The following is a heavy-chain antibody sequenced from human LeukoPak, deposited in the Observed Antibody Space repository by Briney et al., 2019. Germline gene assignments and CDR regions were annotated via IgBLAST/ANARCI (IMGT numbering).Heavy chain of an antibody. Sequence: SETLSLTCTVSGGSISSYQWSWIRQPAGKGLEWIGRMSSSGISTYSPSLKSRVTISIDTSRNQFSMNLNSVTAADTAVYYCAKGAGPPWFDPWGQGTLVTVSS. CDR2: MSSSGIS. CDR3: AKGAGPPWFDP. J-gene: IGHJ5*02. D-gene: IGHD6-19*01. CDR1: GGSISSYQ. V-gene: IGHV4-4*07.